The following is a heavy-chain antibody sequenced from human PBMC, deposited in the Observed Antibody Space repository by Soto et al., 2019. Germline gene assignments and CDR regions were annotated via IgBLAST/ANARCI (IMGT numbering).Heavy chain of an antibody. CDR2: THHSRGT. V-gene: IGHV4-4*02. CDR3: ARYSAASGTYYFDY. J-gene: IGHJ4*01. D-gene: IGHD6-13*01. CDR1: GDSIIGTHW. Sequence: QVQLQESGPGLVKPSGTLSLTCAVSGDSIIGTHWWSWVRRPPGKVLEFIGETHHSRGTNYNPSLRSRVTMSLDKSTNQISLILYSVTAADTGVYYCARYSAASGTYYFDYWGQGTLVNVSS.